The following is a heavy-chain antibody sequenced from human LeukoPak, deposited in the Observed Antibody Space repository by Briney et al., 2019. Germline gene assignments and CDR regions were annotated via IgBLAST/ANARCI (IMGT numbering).Heavy chain of an antibody. CDR3: ASGGPDIVVVPAAPTAFDY. J-gene: IGHJ4*02. D-gene: IGHD2-2*01. CDR1: GGTFSSYA. V-gene: IGHV1-69*01. CDR2: ITPIFGTA. Sequence: SVKVSCKASGGTFSSYAISWVRQAPGQGLEWMGGITPIFGTANYAQKFQGRVTITADESTSTAYMELSSLRSEDTAVYYCASGGPDIVVVPAAPTAFDYWGQGTLVTVSS.